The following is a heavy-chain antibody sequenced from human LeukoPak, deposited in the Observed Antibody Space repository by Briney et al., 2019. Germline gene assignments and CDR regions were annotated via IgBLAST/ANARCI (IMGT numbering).Heavy chain of an antibody. CDR2: IYYSGST. D-gene: IGHD6-13*01. CDR1: GGSISSYY. V-gene: IGHV4-59*01. Sequence: PSETPSLTCTVSGGSISSYYWSWIRQPPGKGLEWIGYIYYSGSTNYNPSLKSRVTISVDTSKNQFSLKLSSVTAADTAVYYCARVDSSWYEDYWGQGTLVTVSS. J-gene: IGHJ4*02. CDR3: ARVDSSWYEDY.